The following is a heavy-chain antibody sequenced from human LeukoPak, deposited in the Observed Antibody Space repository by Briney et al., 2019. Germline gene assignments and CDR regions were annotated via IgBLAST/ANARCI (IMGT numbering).Heavy chain of an antibody. CDR3: AKCGGGLLQYFQH. V-gene: IGHV3-21*01. CDR1: GFTFSSFS. Sequence: GGSLRLSCAASGFTFSSFSMNWVRQAPGKGLEWVSSISSGGDYKHYADSVKGRLTISRDNAKNSLFLQMNSLRAEDTAVYYCAKCGGGLLQYFQHWGQGTLVTVSS. J-gene: IGHJ1*01. D-gene: IGHD3-10*01. CDR2: ISSGGDYK.